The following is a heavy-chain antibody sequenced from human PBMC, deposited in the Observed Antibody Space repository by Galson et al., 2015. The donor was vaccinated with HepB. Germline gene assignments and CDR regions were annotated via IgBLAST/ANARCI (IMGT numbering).Heavy chain of an antibody. CDR3: AKDIVATEFLVPRKAFDI. V-gene: IGHV3-23*01. CDR2: ISGSGGST. J-gene: IGHJ3*02. Sequence: SLRLSCAASGFTFSSYAMSWVRQAPGKGLEWVSAISGSGGSTYYADSVKGRFTISRDNSKNTLYLQMNSLRAEDTAVYYCAKDIVATEFLVPRKAFDIWGQGTMVTVSS. D-gene: IGHD5-12*01. CDR1: GFTFSSYA.